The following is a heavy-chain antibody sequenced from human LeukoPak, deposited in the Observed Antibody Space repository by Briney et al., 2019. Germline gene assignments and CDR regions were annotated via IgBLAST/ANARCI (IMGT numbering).Heavy chain of an antibody. CDR1: DDSISTYY. J-gene: IGHJ6*02. CDR3: ARGVLNYYYYGMDV. CDR2: IYFTGST. Sequence: PSETLSLTCTVSDDSISTYYWSWIRQPPGKGLEWIGYIYFTGSTNYNPSLKSRVTISVDTSKNQFSLKLSSVTTADTAVYYCARGVLNYYYYGMDVWGQGTTVTVSS. V-gene: IGHV4-59*01. D-gene: IGHD2-8*01.